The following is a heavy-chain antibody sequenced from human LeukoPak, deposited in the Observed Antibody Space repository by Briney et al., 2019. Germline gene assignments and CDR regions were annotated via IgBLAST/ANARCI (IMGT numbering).Heavy chain of an antibody. J-gene: IGHJ4*02. D-gene: IGHD1-1*01. CDR3: ARVAKERVGGVYYFDY. CDR1: GFTFSDYD. Sequence: RQSLRLSCAASGFTFSDYDMHWVRPATGKGLEWVSAIGTAGDKYYTGSVKGRFTISRENAKNELYLQRNRLRAGDTAVYYCARVAKERVGGVYYFDYWGQGTLVTVSS. CDR2: IGTAGDK. V-gene: IGHV3-13*01.